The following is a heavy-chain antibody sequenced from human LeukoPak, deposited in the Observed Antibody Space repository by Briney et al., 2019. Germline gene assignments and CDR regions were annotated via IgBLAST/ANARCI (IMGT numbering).Heavy chain of an antibody. Sequence: PSETLSLTCTVSGGSISSYYWSWIRQPPGKGLEWIGEINHSGSTNYNPSLKSRVTISVDTSKNQFSLKLSSVTAADTAVYYCARGYGVVAATVLDYWGQGTLVTVSS. CDR1: GGSISSYY. D-gene: IGHD2-15*01. CDR3: ARGYGVVAATVLDY. J-gene: IGHJ4*02. CDR2: INHSGST. V-gene: IGHV4-34*01.